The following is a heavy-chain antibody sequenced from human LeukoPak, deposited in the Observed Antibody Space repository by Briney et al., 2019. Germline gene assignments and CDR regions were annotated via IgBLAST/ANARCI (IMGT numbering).Heavy chain of an antibody. J-gene: IGHJ4*02. D-gene: IGHD3-10*01. V-gene: IGHV4-39*01. CDR3: ARTYYYASGSHVDY. CDR1: GGSISNSPYY. CDR2: VYHSGGT. Sequence: SETLSLTCTVSGGSISNSPYYWGWIRQPPGKVLEWVGSVYHSGGTYYNPSLRSRVTISADTSKNQFSLKLTSVAAADTAVYYCARTYYYASGSHVDYWGQGILVTVSS.